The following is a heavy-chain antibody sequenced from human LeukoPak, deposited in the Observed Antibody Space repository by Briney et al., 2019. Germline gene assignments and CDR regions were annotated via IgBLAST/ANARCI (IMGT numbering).Heavy chain of an antibody. J-gene: IGHJ5*02. CDR3: ARSLRCSSTSCYTRGWFDP. CDR2: INPNSGGT. D-gene: IGHD2-2*02. CDR1: GYTFTGYY. Sequence: GASVKVSCKASGYTFTGYYMHWVRQAPGQGLEWMGRINPNSGGTNYAQKFQGRVTMTRDTSISTAYMELSRLRSDDTAVYYCARSLRCSSTSCYTRGWFDPWGQGTLVTVSS. V-gene: IGHV1-2*06.